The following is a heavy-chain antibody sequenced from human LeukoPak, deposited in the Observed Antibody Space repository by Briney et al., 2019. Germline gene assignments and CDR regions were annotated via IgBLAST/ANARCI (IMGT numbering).Heavy chain of an antibody. J-gene: IGHJ6*02. Sequence: SETLSLTCAVYGGSFSGYYWSWIRQPPGKGLEWIGEINHSGSTNYNPSLKSRVTISVDTSKNQFSLKLSSVTAADTAVYYCATWSYYDSSGYGNIYYYYGMDVWGQGTTVTVA. V-gene: IGHV4-34*01. D-gene: IGHD3-22*01. CDR3: ATWSYYDSSGYGNIYYYYGMDV. CDR2: INHSGST. CDR1: GGSFSGYY.